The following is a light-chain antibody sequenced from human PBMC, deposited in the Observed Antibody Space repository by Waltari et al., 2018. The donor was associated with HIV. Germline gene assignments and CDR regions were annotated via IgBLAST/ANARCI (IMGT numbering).Light chain of an antibody. V-gene: IGLV1-44*01. CDR1: ASTIGSTI. J-gene: IGLJ2*01. Sequence: QSVLTQPPSAYGTPGQRVTIPCSGGASTIGSTIVYWYQQVPGLAPKLLIYANYMLPSGVSDRFTGSKSGSSASRAITGLHAEDEAHYYCQSFDRSLTTSGVIFGGVTKLTVL. CDR2: ANY. CDR3: QSFDRSLTTSGVI.